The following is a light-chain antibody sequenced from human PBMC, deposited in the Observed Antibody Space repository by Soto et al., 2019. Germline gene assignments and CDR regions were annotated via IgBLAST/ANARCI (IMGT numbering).Light chain of an antibody. CDR1: QSISSY. Sequence: DIQLTQSPSPLSGSVGDRVAITCLASQSISSYLNWYQQKPGKAPKLLIYAASSLQSGVPSRFSGSGSGTDFTLTISSLQPEDFATYYCQQSYSTPLAFGGGTKVDIK. J-gene: IGKJ4*01. CDR3: QQSYSTPLA. V-gene: IGKV1-39*01. CDR2: AAS.